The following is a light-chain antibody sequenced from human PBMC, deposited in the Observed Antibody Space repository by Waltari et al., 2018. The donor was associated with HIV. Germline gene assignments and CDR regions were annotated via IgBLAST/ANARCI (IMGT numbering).Light chain of an antibody. Sequence: QSVLTQPPSVSGAPGQNVTVSCTGSSSNIGTNYDVHWYQFLPGEVPKLLIYGNTSRPAGVPGRFSGSSSGTSASLAITGLQPADEADYYGQSYDNTVNGWVFGGGTRVTV. V-gene: IGLV1-40*01. CDR2: GNT. CDR3: QSYDNTVNGWV. CDR1: SSNIGTNYD. J-gene: IGLJ3*02.